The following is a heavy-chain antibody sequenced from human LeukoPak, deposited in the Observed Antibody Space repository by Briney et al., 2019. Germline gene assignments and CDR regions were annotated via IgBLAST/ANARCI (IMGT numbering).Heavy chain of an antibody. CDR3: EKTEYDILTGRPYYYYGMDV. J-gene: IGHJ6*04. CDR2: ISGSGGST. D-gene: IGHD3-9*01. V-gene: IGHV3-23*01. Sequence: GGSLRLSCAAYGFTFSSYAMSWVRQAPGKGLEWVSVISGSGGSTYYADSVKGRFTISRDNSKNTLYLQMNSLRAEDTAVYYCEKTEYDILTGRPYYYYGMDVWGKGTTVTVSS. CDR1: GFTFSSYA.